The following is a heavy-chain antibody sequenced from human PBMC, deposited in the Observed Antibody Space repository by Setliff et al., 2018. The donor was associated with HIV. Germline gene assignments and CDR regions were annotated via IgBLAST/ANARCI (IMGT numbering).Heavy chain of an antibody. D-gene: IGHD1-26*01. CDR1: GGSIINYF. Sequence: PSETLSLTCSVTGGSIINYFWGWIRMPPGKGLEWIGYIYYSGSTYYNPSLKSRVTISVDTSKNQFSLELSSVAAADTAVYYCARHYNVNYYVRKDFDYWGQGTLVT. CDR2: IYYSGST. V-gene: IGHV4-59*04. J-gene: IGHJ4*02. CDR3: ARHYNVNYYVRKDFDY.